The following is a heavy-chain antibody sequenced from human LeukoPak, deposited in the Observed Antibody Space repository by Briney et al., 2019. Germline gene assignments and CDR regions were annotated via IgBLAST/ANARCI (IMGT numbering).Heavy chain of an antibody. D-gene: IGHD4-11*01. V-gene: IGHV3-30*02. CDR3: ARDQTTVSLRKYYYYYMDV. CDR2: IRYDGSNK. J-gene: IGHJ6*03. CDR1: GFTFSSYG. Sequence: PGGSLRLSCAASGFTFSSYGMHWVRQAPGKGLEWVAFIRYDGSNKYYADSVKGRFTISRDNSKNTLYLQMNSLRAEDTAVYYCARDQTTVSLRKYYYYYMDVWGKGTTVTVSS.